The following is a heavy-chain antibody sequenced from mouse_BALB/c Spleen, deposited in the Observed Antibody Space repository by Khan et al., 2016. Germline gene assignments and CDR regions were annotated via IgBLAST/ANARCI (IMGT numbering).Heavy chain of an antibody. J-gene: IGHJ3*01. V-gene: IGHV1-4*01. Sequence: QVRLQQSGAELARPGASVKMSCKASGYTFTSYTMHWVKQRPGQGLEWIGYIDPSCDYTNYNQKFKDRATLTADKSSTTAYMQLSSLTSEDSAVYYCARSPYDYDGGFAYWGQGTLVTVSA. CDR2: IDPSCDYT. CDR3: ARSPYDYDGGFAY. D-gene: IGHD2-4*01. CDR1: GYTFTSYT.